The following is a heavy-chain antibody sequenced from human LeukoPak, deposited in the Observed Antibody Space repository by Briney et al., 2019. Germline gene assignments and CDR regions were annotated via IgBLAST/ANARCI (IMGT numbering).Heavy chain of an antibody. Sequence: SETLSLTCTVSGGSLSSYYWSWIRQPPGKGLEWIGYIYYSGSTNYNPSLTSRATISVDTTKNQFSLKLSSVTAADTAVYYCARGEGVWSGSLMNWFDPWGQGTLVTVSS. D-gene: IGHD3-3*01. CDR2: IYYSGST. V-gene: IGHV4-59*01. CDR1: GGSLSSYY. J-gene: IGHJ5*02. CDR3: ARGEGVWSGSLMNWFDP.